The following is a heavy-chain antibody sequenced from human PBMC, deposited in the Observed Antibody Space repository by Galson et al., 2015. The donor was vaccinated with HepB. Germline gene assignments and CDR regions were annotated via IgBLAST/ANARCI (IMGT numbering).Heavy chain of an antibody. V-gene: IGHV1-18*01. CDR3: ARDVRYAFEM. CDR1: GYTFTSNG. Sequence: SVKVSCKASGYTFTSNGISWVRQAPGQGLEWMGWIRTNSGNTYYAQKSQDRLIMTTESSMSTAYMELRSLTSDDTAFYYCARDVRYAFEMWGQGTMVT. J-gene: IGHJ3*02. D-gene: IGHD3-10*02. CDR2: IRTNSGNT.